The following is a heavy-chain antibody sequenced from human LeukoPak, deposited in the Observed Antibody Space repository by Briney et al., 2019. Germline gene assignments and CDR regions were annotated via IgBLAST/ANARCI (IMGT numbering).Heavy chain of an antibody. Sequence: PGGSLRLSSAASGFTFSDYYMNWIRQAPGKGLEWISTISRSSSYTNYADSVKGRFSISRDNAKNSLYLQMNSLGAEDTAVYYCAGGIAVAGTGFFDYWGQGTLVTVSS. J-gene: IGHJ4*02. V-gene: IGHV3-11*03. CDR1: GFTFSDYY. CDR3: AGGIAVAGTGFFDY. D-gene: IGHD6-19*01. CDR2: ISRSSSYT.